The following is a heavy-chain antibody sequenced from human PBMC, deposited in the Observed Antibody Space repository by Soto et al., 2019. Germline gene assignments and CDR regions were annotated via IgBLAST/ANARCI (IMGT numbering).Heavy chain of an antibody. CDR1: GGTFSSYT. J-gene: IGHJ4*02. Sequence: QVQLVQSGAEVKKPGSSVKVSCKASGGTFSSYTISWVRQAPGQGLEWMGRIIPILGIANYAQKFQGRVTITADKSTSTAYMELSSLRSEDTAVYYCARDGPDSSSSNYWGQGTLVTVSS. CDR2: IIPILGIA. CDR3: ARDGPDSSSSNY. V-gene: IGHV1-69*08. D-gene: IGHD6-13*01.